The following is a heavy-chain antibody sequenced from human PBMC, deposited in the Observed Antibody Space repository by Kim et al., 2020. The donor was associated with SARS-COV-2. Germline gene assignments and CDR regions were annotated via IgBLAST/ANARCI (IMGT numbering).Heavy chain of an antibody. CDR3: AKEIYSSGWYDS. CDR1: GFTFDDYA. CDR2: ISWNSGSI. D-gene: IGHD6-19*01. J-gene: IGHJ4*02. Sequence: GGSLRLSCAASGFTFDDYAMHWVRQAPGKGLEWVSGISWNSGSIGYADSVKGRFTISRDNAKNSLYLQMNSLRAEDTALYYCAKEIYSSGWYDSWGQGTLVTVSS. V-gene: IGHV3-9*01.